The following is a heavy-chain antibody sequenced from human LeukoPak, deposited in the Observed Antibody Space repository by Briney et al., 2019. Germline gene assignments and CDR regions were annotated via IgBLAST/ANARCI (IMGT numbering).Heavy chain of an antibody. Sequence: GGSLRLSCAASGFTFSSYAMSWVRQAPGKGLEGVSAISGSGGSTYYADSVKGRFTISRDNSKNTLYLQMNSLRAEDTAVYYCAKPIASRRAFDIWGQGTMVTVSS. J-gene: IGHJ3*02. CDR2: ISGSGGST. V-gene: IGHV3-23*01. CDR3: AKPIASRRAFDI. D-gene: IGHD1-26*01. CDR1: GFTFSSYA.